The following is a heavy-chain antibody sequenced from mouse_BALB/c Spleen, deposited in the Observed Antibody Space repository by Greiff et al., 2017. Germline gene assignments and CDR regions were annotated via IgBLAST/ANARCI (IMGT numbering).Heavy chain of an antibody. CDR3: TREYRSSYFDY. J-gene: IGHJ2*01. CDR1: GYTFTDYE. Sequence: QVHVKQSGAELVRPGASVTLSCKASGYTFTDYEMHWVKQTPVHGLEWIGAIDPETGGTAYNQKFKGKATLTADKSSSTAYMELRSLTSEDSAVYYCTREYRSSYFDYWGQGTTLTVSS. CDR2: IDPETGGT. D-gene: IGHD2-14*01. V-gene: IGHV1-15*01.